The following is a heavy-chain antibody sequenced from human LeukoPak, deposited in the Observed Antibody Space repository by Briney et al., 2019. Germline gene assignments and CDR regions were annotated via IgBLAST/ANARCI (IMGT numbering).Heavy chain of an antibody. J-gene: IGHJ4*02. V-gene: IGHV3-23*01. CDR1: GFTFSSYG. D-gene: IGHD2-21*01. CDR2: ISGSGGST. Sequence: PGGSLRLSCAASGFTFSSYGMSWVRQVPGKGLEWVSAISGSGGSTYYADSVKGRFTISRDSSKNTLYLQMNRLRAEDAAVYYCAKAPVTTCSGAYCYPFDYWGQGTLVTVSS. CDR3: AKAPVTTCSGAYCYPFDY.